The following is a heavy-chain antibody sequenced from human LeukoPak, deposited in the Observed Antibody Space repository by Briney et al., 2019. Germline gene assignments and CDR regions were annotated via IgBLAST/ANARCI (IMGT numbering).Heavy chain of an antibody. J-gene: IGHJ4*02. CDR3: AKALYYDILTGYLGY. V-gene: IGHV3-23*01. Sequence: GGSLRLSCAASGFTFSSYGMSWVRQAPGKGLEWVSAISGSGGSTYYADSVKGRFTISRDNSKNTLYLQMNSLRAEDTAVYYCAKALYYDILTGYLGYWGQGTLVTVSS. D-gene: IGHD3-9*01. CDR1: GFTFSSYG. CDR2: ISGSGGST.